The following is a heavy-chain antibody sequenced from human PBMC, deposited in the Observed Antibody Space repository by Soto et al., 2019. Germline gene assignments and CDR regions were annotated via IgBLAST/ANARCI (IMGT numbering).Heavy chain of an antibody. CDR1: GFTFSSYG. Sequence: QVQLVESGGGVVQPGRSLRLSCAASGFTFSSYGMHWVRQAPGKGLEWVAVISYDGSNKYYADSVKGRFIISRDNSKNTLYLQMNSLRAEDTAVYYCAKVVDEWELLQAFDIWGQGTMVTVSS. CDR3: AKVVDEWELLQAFDI. D-gene: IGHD1-26*01. CDR2: ISYDGSNK. J-gene: IGHJ3*02. V-gene: IGHV3-30*18.